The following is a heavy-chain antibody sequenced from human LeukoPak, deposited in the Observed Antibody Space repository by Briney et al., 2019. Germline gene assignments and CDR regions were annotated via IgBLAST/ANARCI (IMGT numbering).Heavy chain of an antibody. CDR1: GFSFSAYG. J-gene: IGHJ4*02. Sequence: QPGRPLRLSCAASGFSFSAYGVLWVRQAPGKGLEWVAVIWYDGSSKDYADSVKGRFTLSRDNSKNTLYLQMNSLTVEDTAVYYCARSQSSSLIDYWGQGTLVTVSS. CDR3: ARSQSSSLIDY. D-gene: IGHD6-13*01. V-gene: IGHV3-33*01. CDR2: IWYDGSSK.